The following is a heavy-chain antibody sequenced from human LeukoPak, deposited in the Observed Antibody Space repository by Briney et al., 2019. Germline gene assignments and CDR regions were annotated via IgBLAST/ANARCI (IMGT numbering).Heavy chain of an antibody. CDR1: GFTFSSYW. D-gene: IGHD2-2*01. Sequence: GGSLRLSCVASGFTFSSYWMHWVRQAPGKGLVWVSRINTDVTSTTYADSVKGRFTISRDNAKNTLYLQMNSLRAEDTAVYYCTRRTSVVPFDYWGQGTLVTVSS. CDR2: INTDVTST. J-gene: IGHJ4*02. CDR3: TRRTSVVPFDY. V-gene: IGHV3-74*01.